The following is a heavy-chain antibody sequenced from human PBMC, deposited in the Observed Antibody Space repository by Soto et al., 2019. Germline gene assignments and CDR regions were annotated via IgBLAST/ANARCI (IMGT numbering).Heavy chain of an antibody. CDR3: ARENSGYGSDADLLNYYYYGMDV. CDR1: GSSFRDYY. V-gene: IGHV3-11*05. CDR2: ISSSSSYT. J-gene: IGHJ6*02. Sequence: GGSLRLSCVASGSSFRDYYMSWIRQAPGKGLEWVSYISSSSSYTNYADSVKGRFTISRDNAKNSLYLQMNSLRAEDTAVYYCARENSGYGSDADLLNYYYYGMDVWGQGTTVTVSS. D-gene: IGHD5-12*01.